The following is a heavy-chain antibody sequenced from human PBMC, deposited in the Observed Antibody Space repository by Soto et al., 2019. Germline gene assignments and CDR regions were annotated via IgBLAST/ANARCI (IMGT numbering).Heavy chain of an antibody. J-gene: IGHJ3*02. Sequence: GGSLRLSCAASGFTFSSYAMSWARQAPGKGLEWVSAISGSGGSTYYADSVKGRFTISRDNSKNTLYLQMNSLRAEDTAVYYCAKNEVGASWREAFDIWGQGTMVTVSS. D-gene: IGHD1-26*01. V-gene: IGHV3-23*01. CDR2: ISGSGGST. CDR1: GFTFSSYA. CDR3: AKNEVGASWREAFDI.